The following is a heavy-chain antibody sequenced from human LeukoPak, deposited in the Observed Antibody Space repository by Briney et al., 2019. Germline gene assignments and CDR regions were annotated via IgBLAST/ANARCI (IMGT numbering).Heavy chain of an antibody. V-gene: IGHV3-7*01. CDR2: IREDGSER. J-gene: IGHJ6*03. CDR3: ARLNYDFWSGIWEGYYMDV. Sequence: GGSLRLSCAASGFTFTSYWMTWVRRAPGKGLEWVANIREDGSERYYVASVKGRFTVSRDNAKKSLSLQVNSLRAEDTAVYYCARLNYDFWSGIWEGYYMDVWGKGTTVTVSS. CDR1: GFTFTSYW. D-gene: IGHD3-3*01.